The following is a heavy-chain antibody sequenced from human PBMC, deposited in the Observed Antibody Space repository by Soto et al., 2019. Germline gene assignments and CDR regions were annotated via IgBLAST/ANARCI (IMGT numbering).Heavy chain of an antibody. CDR3: ASPTQGGYGMDV. CDR2: IWYDGSNK. CDR1: GFTFSSYG. V-gene: IGHV3-33*01. Sequence: QVQLVESGGGVVQPGRSLRLSCAASGFTFSSYGMHWVRQAPGKGLEWVAVIWYDGSNKYYADSVKGRFTISRDNSKNTLYLKMNSVRAEDTAVYYCASPTQGGYGMDVWGQGTTVTVSS. J-gene: IGHJ6*02.